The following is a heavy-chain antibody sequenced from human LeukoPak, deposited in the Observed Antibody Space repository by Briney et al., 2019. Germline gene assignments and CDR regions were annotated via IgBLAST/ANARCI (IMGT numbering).Heavy chain of an antibody. CDR1: GFTFSSYA. Sequence: PGGSLRLSCAASGFTFSSYAMSWVRQAPGKGLEWVSAISGSGGSTYYADSVKGRFTISRDNSKNTLYLQMNSLGAEDTAVYYCAKGLGLVTMIVVVTSPFGYWGQGTLVTVSS. V-gene: IGHV3-23*01. D-gene: IGHD3-22*01. J-gene: IGHJ4*02. CDR2: ISGSGGST. CDR3: AKGLGLVTMIVVVTSPFGY.